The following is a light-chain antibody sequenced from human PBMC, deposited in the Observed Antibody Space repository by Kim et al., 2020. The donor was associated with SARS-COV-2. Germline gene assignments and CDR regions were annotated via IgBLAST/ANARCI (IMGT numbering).Light chain of an antibody. CDR3: QQYSNWWT. V-gene: IGKV3-15*01. CDR1: QSVSSN. J-gene: IGKJ1*01. Sequence: EIVMTQPPATLSVSPGERATLSCRASQSVSSNLAWYQQKPGQAPRLLIYGASTRATGIPARFSGSGSGTEFTLTISSLQSEDFAVYYCQQYSNWWTFGQGTKVDIK. CDR2: GAS.